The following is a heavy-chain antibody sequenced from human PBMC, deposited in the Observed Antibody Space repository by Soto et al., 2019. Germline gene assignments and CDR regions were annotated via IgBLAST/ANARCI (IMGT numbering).Heavy chain of an antibody. CDR3: ARSFVVAGSFDY. J-gene: IGHJ4*02. D-gene: IGHD6-19*01. Sequence: GASVKVSCKASGGTFSIYTISWVRQAPGQGLEWMGRIIPILGIANYAQKFQGRVTITADKSTSTAYMELSSLRSEDTAVYYCARSFVVAGSFDYWGQGNLVTVS. V-gene: IGHV1-69*02. CDR2: IIPILGIA. CDR1: GGTFSIYT.